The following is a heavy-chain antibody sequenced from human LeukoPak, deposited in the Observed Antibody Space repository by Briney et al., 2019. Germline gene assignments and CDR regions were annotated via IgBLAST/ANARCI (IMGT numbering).Heavy chain of an antibody. CDR1: GFTSSSYA. CDR2: ISYDGSNK. Sequence: GGSLRLSCAASGFTSSSYAMHWVRQAPGKGLEWVTVISYDGSNKYYADSVKGRFTISRDNSKNTLYLQMNSLRTEDTAVYYCARGGADYVIGYWGQGTLVTVSS. D-gene: IGHD4-17*01. CDR3: ARGGADYVIGY. V-gene: IGHV3-30-3*01. J-gene: IGHJ4*02.